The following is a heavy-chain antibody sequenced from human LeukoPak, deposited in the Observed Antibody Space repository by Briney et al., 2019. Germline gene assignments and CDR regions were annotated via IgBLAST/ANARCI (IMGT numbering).Heavy chain of an antibody. J-gene: IGHJ4*02. Sequence: SETLSLTCTVSGGSVSSGSYYWSWIRQPPGKGLEWIGYIYYSGSTNYNPSLKSQVTISVDTSKNQFSLKLSSVTAADTAVYYCARGPVGDFWSGYIDYWGQGTLVTVSS. D-gene: IGHD3-3*01. CDR2: IYYSGST. CDR1: GGSVSSGSYY. V-gene: IGHV4-61*01. CDR3: ARGPVGDFWSGYIDY.